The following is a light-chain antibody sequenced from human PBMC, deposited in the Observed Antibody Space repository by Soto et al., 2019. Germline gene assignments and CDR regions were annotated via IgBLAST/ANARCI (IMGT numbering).Light chain of an antibody. CDR3: HQNSNWPET. CDR2: GAS. Sequence: EIVLTQSPATLSVSPGERVTLSCRASQSIRNNLAWFQQRPGQAPRLLIYGASTRASDVPARFSGSGSGTEFALTISSLQSEDFAVYYCHQNSNWPETFGQGTKLEIK. J-gene: IGKJ2*01. CDR1: QSIRNN. V-gene: IGKV3-15*01.